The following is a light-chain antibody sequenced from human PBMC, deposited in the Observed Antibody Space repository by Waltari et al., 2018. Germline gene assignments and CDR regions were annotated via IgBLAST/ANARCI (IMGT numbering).Light chain of an antibody. CDR3: QHYVRLPAT. V-gene: IGKV3-20*01. CDR2: HTS. Sequence: EIMLTQSPGTLSLSPGDSAPLPCKASQSIVKYLAWYQQKPGQAPRLLIYHTSIRATGIPDRFSGSGSETDFSLTISRLEPEDFAVYYCQHYVRLPATFGQGTNVEIK. J-gene: IGKJ1*01. CDR1: QSIVKY.